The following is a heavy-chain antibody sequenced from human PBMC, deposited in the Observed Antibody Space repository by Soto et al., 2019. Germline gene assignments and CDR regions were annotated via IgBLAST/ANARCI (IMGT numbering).Heavy chain of an antibody. CDR2: IYNSGST. D-gene: IGHD2-8*02. J-gene: IGHJ4*01. CDR3: TQSTGWPGFEL. CDR1: GGSISSNY. Sequence: SETLSLTCTVSGGSISSNYWSWIRQPPGKGLEWIGYIYNSGSTSYNPSLKSRVTISADTSKNQFSLKLSSVTAADTAVYYCTQSTGWPGFELWGHGTLVTVSS. V-gene: IGHV4-59*01.